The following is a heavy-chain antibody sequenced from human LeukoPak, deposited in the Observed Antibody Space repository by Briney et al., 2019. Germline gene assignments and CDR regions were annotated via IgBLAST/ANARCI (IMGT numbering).Heavy chain of an antibody. CDR1: GGTFSSYA. D-gene: IGHD5-24*01. Sequence: SVKVSCKASGGTFSSYAISWVRQAPGQGLEWMGRIIPIFGTANYAQKFQGRVTITTDESTSTAYMELSSLRSEDTAVYYCARDQEMATIGYYYYYYMDVWGKGTTVTVPS. V-gene: IGHV1-69*05. CDR3: ARDQEMATIGYYYYYYMDV. J-gene: IGHJ6*03. CDR2: IIPIFGTA.